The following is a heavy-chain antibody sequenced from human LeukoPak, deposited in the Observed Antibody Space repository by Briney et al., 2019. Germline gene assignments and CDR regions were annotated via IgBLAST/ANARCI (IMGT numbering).Heavy chain of an antibody. CDR3: ARDLCGGGSCYSDY. V-gene: IGHV1-2*02. J-gene: IGHJ4*02. D-gene: IGHD2-15*01. CDR1: GYTFTGYY. Sequence: GASVKVSCKASGYTFTGYYIHWVRHAPGQGLELMGWINPNSGGTNYAQKFQGRVTMTRDTSISTAYMELSRLRSDDTAVYYCARDLCGGGSCYSDYWGQATLVTVSS. CDR2: INPNSGGT.